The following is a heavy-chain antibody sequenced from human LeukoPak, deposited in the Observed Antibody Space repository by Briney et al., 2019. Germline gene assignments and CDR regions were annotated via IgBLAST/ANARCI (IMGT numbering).Heavy chain of an antibody. J-gene: IGHJ4*02. Sequence: PGGSLRLSCAASGFTFSSYSMNWVRQAPGKGLEWVSSISSSSSYIYYADSVKGRFTISRDNAKNSLYLQMNSLRAEDTAVYYCARRRITMVRGIGYWGQGTLVTVSS. CDR2: ISSSSSYI. CDR3: ARRRITMVRGIGY. CDR1: GFTFSSYS. D-gene: IGHD3-10*01. V-gene: IGHV3-21*01.